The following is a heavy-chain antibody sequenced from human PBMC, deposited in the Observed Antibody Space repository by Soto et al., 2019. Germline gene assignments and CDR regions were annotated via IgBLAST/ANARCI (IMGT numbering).Heavy chain of an antibody. Sequence: PSETLSLTCAVSAGSISSSNWWTFVRQPPGKGLEWIGKMFHSGGADYSPSLKSRVTISAASSKNHFSLRLTAVTAADTAVYYCATGNVDSMLEYWGQGTQVTVSS. CDR3: ATGNVDSMLEY. CDR2: MFHSGGA. CDR1: AGSISSSNW. D-gene: IGHD3-3*01. V-gene: IGHV4-4*02. J-gene: IGHJ4*02.